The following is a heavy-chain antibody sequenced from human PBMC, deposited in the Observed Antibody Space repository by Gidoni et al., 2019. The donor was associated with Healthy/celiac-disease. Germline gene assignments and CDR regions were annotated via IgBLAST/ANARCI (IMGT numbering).Heavy chain of an antibody. J-gene: IGHJ5*02. CDR2: IRSQANSYAP. Sequence: EGQLVESGGGMVQHGGSLKLYGAAAGFTCRGSAMHWVRQASGQGLEWVGRIRSQANSYAPAYAASVQGRFTISRDDSKNTAYLQMNSLKTEDTAVYYCTRPAYYDFWSGTDNWFDPWGQGTLVTVSS. CDR1: GFTCRGSA. V-gene: IGHV3-73*02. CDR3: TRPAYYDFWSGTDNWFDP. D-gene: IGHD3-3*01.